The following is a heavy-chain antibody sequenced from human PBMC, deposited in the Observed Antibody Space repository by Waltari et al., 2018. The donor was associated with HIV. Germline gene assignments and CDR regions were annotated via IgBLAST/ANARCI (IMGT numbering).Heavy chain of an antibody. CDR2: IYPSGST. Sequence: QVQLQVSGPGLVKPSETLSLSCRVTGGSISSYYWSWIRQPAGKGPEWIGRIYPSGSTNYSPSLHSRVTLSVDTSKNQFSLKLISVIAADTAMYYCARGAGELQGRAFDYWGQGTLVTVSS. V-gene: IGHV4-4*07. CDR3: ARGAGELQGRAFDY. CDR1: GGSISSYY. J-gene: IGHJ4*02. D-gene: IGHD1-7*01.